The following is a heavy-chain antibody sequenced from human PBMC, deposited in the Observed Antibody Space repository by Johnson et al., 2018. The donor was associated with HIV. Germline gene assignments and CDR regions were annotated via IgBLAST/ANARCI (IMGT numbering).Heavy chain of an antibody. CDR2: IKQDGSEK. J-gene: IGHJ3*02. D-gene: IGHD6-19*01. V-gene: IGHV3-7*01. CDR3: ARVSGWYEKGAFYI. Sequence: VQLVESGGGLVQPGGSLRLSCAASGFTFSSYWMSWVRQAPGKGLEWVANIKQDGSEKYYVDSVKGRFTISRDNAKNSLYLQMNSLRAEDTAVYYCARVSGWYEKGAFYIWGQGTMVTVSS. CDR1: GFTFSSYW.